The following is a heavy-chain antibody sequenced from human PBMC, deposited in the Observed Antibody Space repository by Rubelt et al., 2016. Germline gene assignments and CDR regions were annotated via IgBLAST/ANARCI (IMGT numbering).Heavy chain of an antibody. CDR3: VGVEPADY. V-gene: IGHV1-46*01. J-gene: IGHJ4*02. D-gene: IGHD1-26*01. CDR2: INPSGGST. Sequence: QVQLVQSGAEVKKPGASVKVSCKASGYTFTSYYMHWVRQAPGQGLEWMGIINPSGGSTSYAQKCQGRVTMTRDATRSTGCMELGGLGCEDTGVYYCVGVEPADYWGQGTLVTVSS. CDR1: GYTFTSYY.